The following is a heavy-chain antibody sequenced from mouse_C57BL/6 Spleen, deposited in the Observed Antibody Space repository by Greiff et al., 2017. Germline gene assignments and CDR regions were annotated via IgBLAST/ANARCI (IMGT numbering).Heavy chain of an antibody. CDR1: GYTFTGYW. J-gene: IGHJ4*01. CDR3: ARRGCSSGGYYYAMDY. V-gene: IGHV1-9*01. CDR2: ILPGSGST. Sequence: QVQLQQSGAELMKPGASVKLSCKATGYTFTGYWIEWVKQRPGHGLEWIGEILPGSGSTNYNEKFKGKATFTADTSSNTAYMQLSSLTTGDSAIYYCARRGCSSGGYYYAMDYWGQGTSVTVSS. D-gene: IGHD1-1*01.